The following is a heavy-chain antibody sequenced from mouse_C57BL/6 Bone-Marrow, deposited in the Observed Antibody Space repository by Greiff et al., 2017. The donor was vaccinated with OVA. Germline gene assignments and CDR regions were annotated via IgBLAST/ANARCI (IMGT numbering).Heavy chain of an antibody. J-gene: IGHJ2*01. CDR2: ISSGGSYP. CDR3: ARQGWAWDE. V-gene: IGHV5-6*01. D-gene: IGHD4-1*01. CDR1: GFTFSSYG. Sequence: EVQVVESGGDLVKPGGSLKLSCAASGFTFSSYGMSWVRQTPDKRLEWVATISSGGSYPYYPDSVKGRFPISRANAKNTLYLQMSSLKSEDTAMYYCARQGWAWDEGGEGTTLTVAS.